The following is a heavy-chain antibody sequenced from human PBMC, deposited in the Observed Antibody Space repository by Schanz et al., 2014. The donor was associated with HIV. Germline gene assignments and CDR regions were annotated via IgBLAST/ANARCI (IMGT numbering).Heavy chain of an antibody. CDR2: IKQDGTEM. D-gene: IGHD2-8*01. CDR3: ANSGYCISGICYTRGDGMDV. Sequence: EVQLVESGGCLVQPGGSLRLSCVASGVTFSNYWMTWVRHVSGKGLEWVANIKQDGTEMYYVDSVKGRFTISRDNAKNSLYLQMSSLRVEDTAVYYCANSGYCISGICYTRGDGMDVWGQGTTVTVSS. CDR1: GVTFSNYW. V-gene: IGHV3-7*03. J-gene: IGHJ6*02.